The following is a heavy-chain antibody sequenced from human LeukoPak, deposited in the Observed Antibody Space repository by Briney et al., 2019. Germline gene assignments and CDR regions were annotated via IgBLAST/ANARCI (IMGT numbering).Heavy chain of an antibody. CDR2: ISAYNGNT. D-gene: IGHD3-22*01. J-gene: IGHJ4*02. V-gene: IGHV1-18*01. CDR1: GYTFTSYG. Sequence: ASVKVSCKASGYTFTSYGISRVRQAPGQGLEWIGWISAYNGNTNYAQKLQGRVTMTTDTSTSTAYMELRSLRSDDTAVYYCARDGSDYYYDSSGYPTIIDYWGQGTLVTVSS. CDR3: ARDGSDYYYDSSGYPTIIDY.